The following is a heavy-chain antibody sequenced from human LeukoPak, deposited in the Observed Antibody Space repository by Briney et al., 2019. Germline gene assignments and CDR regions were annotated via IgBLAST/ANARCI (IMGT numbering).Heavy chain of an antibody. J-gene: IGHJ3*02. CDR2: TIPIFGTA. V-gene: IGHV1-69*05. CDR3: ARSRAGYNFNAFDI. D-gene: IGHD5-24*01. CDR1: GGTFSSYA. Sequence: SVKVSCKASGGTFSSYAISWVRQAPGQGLEWMGRTIPIFGTANYAQKFQGRVTITTDESTSTAYMELSSLRSEDTAVYYCARSRAGYNFNAFDIWGQGTMVTVSS.